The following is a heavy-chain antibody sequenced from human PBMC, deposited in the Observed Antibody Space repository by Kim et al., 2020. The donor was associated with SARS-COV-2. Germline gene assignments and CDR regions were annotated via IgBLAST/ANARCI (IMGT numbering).Heavy chain of an antibody. CDR1: GGSISSYY. D-gene: IGHD4-4*01. V-gene: IGHV4-59*01. CDR2: IYYSGST. CDR3: ASARLGRLQYNSNWYF. J-gene: IGHJ2*01. Sequence: SETLSLTCTVSGGSISSYYWSWIRHPPGKGLEWIGYIYYSGSTNYNPSLKSRVTISVYTSKTQFSLNLSSGTAADAATYYCASARLGRLQYNSNWYF.